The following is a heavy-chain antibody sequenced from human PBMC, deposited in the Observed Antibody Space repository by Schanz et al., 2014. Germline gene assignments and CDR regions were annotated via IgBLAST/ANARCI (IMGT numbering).Heavy chain of an antibody. V-gene: IGHV3-33*08. CDR3: ARACCRQENHYYYTGMDV. CDR1: GFTVSINY. D-gene: IGHD2-15*01. J-gene: IGHJ6*02. Sequence: VQLVESGGGLVQPGGSLRLSCAASGFTVSINYMSWVRQAPGKGLEWVAVIWYDGNNKFYADSVQGRFTISRDNARNSLYLQMNSLRAEDTAVYYCARACCRQENHYYYTGMDVWGQGTTVTVSS. CDR2: IWYDGNNK.